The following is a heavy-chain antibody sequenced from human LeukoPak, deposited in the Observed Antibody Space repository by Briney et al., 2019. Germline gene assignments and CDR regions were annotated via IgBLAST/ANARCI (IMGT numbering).Heavy chain of an antibody. J-gene: IGHJ1*01. CDR3: ARDHSGEYFQH. V-gene: IGHV1-24*01. CDR1: GYTLTELS. D-gene: IGHD6-13*01. CDR2: FDPEDGET. Sequence: ASVKVSCKVSGYTLTELSMHWVRQAPGKGLEWMGGFDPEDGETIYAQKFQGRVTMTTDTSTSTAYMELRSLRSDDTAVYYCARDHSGEYFQHWGQGTLVTVSS.